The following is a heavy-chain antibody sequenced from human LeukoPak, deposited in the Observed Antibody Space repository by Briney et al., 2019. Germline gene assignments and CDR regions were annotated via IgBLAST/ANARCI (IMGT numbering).Heavy chain of an antibody. D-gene: IGHD3-10*02. CDR2: ISGSGGST. Sequence: PGGTLRLSCAASGFTFSTYGMSWVRQAPGKGLEWVSGISGSGGSTYYADSVKGRFTISRDNSKNTLYLRMNSLRAEDTAVYYCARGTMFPYYFDYWGQGTLVTVSS. CDR1: GFTFSTYG. J-gene: IGHJ4*02. V-gene: IGHV3-23*01. CDR3: ARGTMFPYYFDY.